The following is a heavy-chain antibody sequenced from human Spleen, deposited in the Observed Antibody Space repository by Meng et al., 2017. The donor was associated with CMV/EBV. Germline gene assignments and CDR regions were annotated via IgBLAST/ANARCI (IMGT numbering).Heavy chain of an antibody. Sequence: ASVKVSCKASGGTFSTYAISWVRQAPGQGLEWMGWINPDSGGTNYAQKFQGRVTMTRDTSMRTVYMELSRLKSDDTAVYYCALTSGTYEDFWGQGTLVTVSS. D-gene: IGHD1-26*01. CDR2: INPDSGGT. J-gene: IGHJ4*01. CDR3: ALTSGTYEDF. CDR1: GGTFSTYA. V-gene: IGHV1-2*02.